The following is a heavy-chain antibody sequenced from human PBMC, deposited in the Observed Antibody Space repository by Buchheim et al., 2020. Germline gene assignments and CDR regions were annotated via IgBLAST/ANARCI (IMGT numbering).Heavy chain of an antibody. CDR3: AKGSRDSSGYYRDY. CDR2: ISGSGGST. V-gene: IGHV3-23*01. D-gene: IGHD3-22*01. Sequence: EVQLLESGGGLVQPGGSLRLSCAASGFTFSSFAMSWVRQAPGKGLEWVSGISGSGGSTYYTDSVKGRFTISRDNSKHTLNLQMNSLRAEDTAVYYCAKGSRDSSGYYRDYWGQGTL. J-gene: IGHJ4*02. CDR1: GFTFSSFA.